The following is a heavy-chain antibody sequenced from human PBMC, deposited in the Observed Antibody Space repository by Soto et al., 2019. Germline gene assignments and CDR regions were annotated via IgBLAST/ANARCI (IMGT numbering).Heavy chain of an antibody. CDR3: ARDLLQMGTTLYQFDY. D-gene: IGHD2-2*02. CDR1: GYTFSDYY. V-gene: IGHV1-2*04. CDR2: INPNHGGT. J-gene: IGHJ4*02. Sequence: QVQLVQSGAEVKKPGASVKVSCKASGYTFSDYYIHWVRQAPGQGLEWMGWINPNHGGTNYAQRFQGWVTMTRDTSITTAYMELTSLKSDDTAMYYCARDLLQMGTTLYQFDYWGQGTLVTVSS.